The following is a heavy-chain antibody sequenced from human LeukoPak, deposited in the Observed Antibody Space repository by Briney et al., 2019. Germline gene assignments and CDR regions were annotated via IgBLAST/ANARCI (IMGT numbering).Heavy chain of an antibody. CDR2: IYYSGST. CDR3: ARSRNRGIAAAAYYFDY. Sequence: SEPLSLTCTVSGGSISSSSYYWGWIRQPPGKGLEWIGSIYYSGSTYYNPSLKSRVTISVDTSKNQFSLKLSSVTAADTAVYYCARSRNRGIAAAAYYFDYWGQGTLVTVSS. J-gene: IGHJ4*02. D-gene: IGHD6-13*01. CDR1: GGSISSSSYY. V-gene: IGHV4-39*01.